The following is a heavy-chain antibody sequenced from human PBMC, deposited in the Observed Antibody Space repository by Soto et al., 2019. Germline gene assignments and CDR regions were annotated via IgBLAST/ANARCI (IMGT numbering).Heavy chain of an antibody. CDR1: GFSLYTGGVG. Sequence: QITLKESSPTLVKPTHTLTLTCSFSGFSLYTGGVGVGWIRQPPGKALEWLALLYWDDTRRYNPSLKNTLTIAKDTSENQVVLTVTDMGPVDTGTYFCAHYTTDTYFDVWGKGATVTVSS. CDR2: LYWDDTR. CDR3: AHYTTDTYFDV. V-gene: IGHV2-5*02. D-gene: IGHD1-1*01. J-gene: IGHJ6*04.